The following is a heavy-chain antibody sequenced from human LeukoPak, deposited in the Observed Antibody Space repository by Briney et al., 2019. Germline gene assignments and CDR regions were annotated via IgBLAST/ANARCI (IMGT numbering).Heavy chain of an antibody. CDR1: GYTFTNYA. J-gene: IGHJ5*02. CDR2: IHPSTGNP. Sequence: ASVKVSCKASGYTFTNYAMNWVRQAPGQGLEWMGWIHPSTGNPTYAQGFTGRFVFSLDTSVSTTYLQISSLKAEDTAVYYCARDEDSVLLPSGFDPWGQGTLVTVSS. V-gene: IGHV7-4-1*02. CDR3: ARDEDSVLLPSGFDP. D-gene: IGHD3-10*01.